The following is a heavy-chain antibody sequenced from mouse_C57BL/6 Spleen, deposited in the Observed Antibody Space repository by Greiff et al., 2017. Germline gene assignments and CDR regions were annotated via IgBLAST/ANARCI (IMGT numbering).Heavy chain of an antibody. D-gene: IGHD2-12*01. CDR3: TTVPNNYDSPFAY. CDR2: IDPEDGDT. J-gene: IGHJ3*01. V-gene: IGHV14-1*01. CDR1: GFNIKDYY. Sequence: EVQLQQSGAELVRPGASVKLSCTASGFNIKDYYMHWVKQRPEQGLEWIGRIDPEDGDTEYAPKFQGKATMTADTSSNTAYLQLSSLTSEDTAVYYCTTVPNNYDSPFAYWGQGTLVTVSA.